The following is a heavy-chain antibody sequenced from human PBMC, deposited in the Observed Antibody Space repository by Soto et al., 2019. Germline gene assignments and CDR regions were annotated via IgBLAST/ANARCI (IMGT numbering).Heavy chain of an antibody. V-gene: IGHV3-74*01. CDR3: ARDKLLWFGESQPHYYYYGMDV. Sequence: GGSLRLSCAASGFTFSSYWMHWVRQAPGKGLVWVSRINSDGSSTSYADSVKGRFTISRDNAKNTLYLQMNSLRAEDTAVYYCARDKLLWFGESQPHYYYYGMDVWGQGTTVTVSS. CDR2: INSDGSST. CDR1: GFTFSSYW. J-gene: IGHJ6*02. D-gene: IGHD3-10*01.